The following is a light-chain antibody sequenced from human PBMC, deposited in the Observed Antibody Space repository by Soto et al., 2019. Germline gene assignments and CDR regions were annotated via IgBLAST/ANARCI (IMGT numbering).Light chain of an antibody. J-gene: IGKJ1*01. CDR2: AAS. CDR3: QQSYSTPRA. CDR1: QSINSY. Sequence: DIQMTQSPSSLSASGGVRATIPCRASQSINSYLNWYQQKPGKAPKLLIYAASSLQSGVPSRFSGSGSGTDFTLTISSLQPEDFATYYCQQSYSTPRAFGQGTKVDIK. V-gene: IGKV1-39*01.